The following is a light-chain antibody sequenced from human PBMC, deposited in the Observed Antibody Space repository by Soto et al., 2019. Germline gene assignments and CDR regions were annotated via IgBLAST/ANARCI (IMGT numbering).Light chain of an antibody. J-gene: IGKJ1*01. CDR2: GAS. V-gene: IGKV3-20*01. Sequence: EIVLPQSPGTLSLSPGERATLSCTASQSVSSSYLAWYQQKPGQAPRLLIYGASSRATGIPDRFTGSGSGTDFTLTISRLEPEDFAVFYCHQYGSSPQTFGQGTKV. CDR3: HQYGSSPQT. CDR1: QSVSSSY.